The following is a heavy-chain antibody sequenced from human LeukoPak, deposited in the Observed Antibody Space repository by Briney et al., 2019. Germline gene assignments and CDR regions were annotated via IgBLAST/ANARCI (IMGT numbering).Heavy chain of an antibody. CDR3: AKTRFSGVSRIPGPDAFDI. V-gene: IGHV3-23*01. D-gene: IGHD2-15*01. J-gene: IGHJ3*02. Sequence: TGGSLRLSCAASGFTFSSYAMSWVRQAPGKGLEWVSAISGSGGSTYYADSVKGRFTISRDNSKNTLYLQMNSLRAEDTAVYYCAKTRFSGVSRIPGPDAFDIWGQGTMVTVSS. CDR2: ISGSGGST. CDR1: GFTFSSYA.